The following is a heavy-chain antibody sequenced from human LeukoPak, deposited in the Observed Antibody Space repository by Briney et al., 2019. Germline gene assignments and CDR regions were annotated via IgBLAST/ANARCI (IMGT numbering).Heavy chain of an antibody. Sequence: GGSLRLSCAASGFTFSGSALHWVRQAPGKGLEWVSAIHGSGGGTFYADSVKGRFTISRDNSKNTLYLQMNSLRAEDTAVYYCARDPNGDYIGAFDFRGQGTMVTVSS. CDR3: ARDPNGDYIGAFDF. J-gene: IGHJ3*01. V-gene: IGHV3-23*01. CDR1: GFTFSGSA. CDR2: IHGSGGGT. D-gene: IGHD4-17*01.